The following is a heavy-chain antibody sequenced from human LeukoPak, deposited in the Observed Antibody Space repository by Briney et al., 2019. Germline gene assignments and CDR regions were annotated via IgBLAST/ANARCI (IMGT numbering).Heavy chain of an antibody. CDR2: IYTSGST. CDR3: ARTSRYGYGDLVGDY. J-gene: IGHJ4*02. V-gene: IGHV4-4*07. Sequence: PSETLSLTCTVSGDSISNYYWSWIRQPAGKGLEWIGRIYTSGSTNYSPSLKSRVTISVDTSKNQFSLKLSSVTAADTAVYYCARTSRYGYGDLVGDYWGQGTLVTVSS. CDR1: GDSISNYY. D-gene: IGHD4-17*01.